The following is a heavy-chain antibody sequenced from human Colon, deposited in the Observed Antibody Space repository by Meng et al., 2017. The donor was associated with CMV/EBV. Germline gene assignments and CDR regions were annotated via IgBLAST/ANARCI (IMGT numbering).Heavy chain of an antibody. V-gene: IGHV4-39*07. CDR2: VYYTEGT. CDR1: GDSLNSNTYN. CDR3: VRGGTAMVAHFDY. D-gene: IGHD5-18*01. J-gene: IGHJ4*02. Sequence: QLQGAGTGLVKAFETLSLNWTVSGDSLNSNTYNWGWIRQPPGKGLEWIGNVYYTEGTYYNPSLKSRVTISIDTSMNQFSLKLSSVTAADTAIYYCVRGGTAMVAHFDYWGQGALVTVSS.